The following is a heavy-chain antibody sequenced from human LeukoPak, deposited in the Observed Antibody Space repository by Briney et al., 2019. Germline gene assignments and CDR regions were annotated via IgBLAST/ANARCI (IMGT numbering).Heavy chain of an antibody. CDR3: ATGFAYDSSGYQVDY. D-gene: IGHD3-22*01. J-gene: IGHJ4*02. V-gene: IGHV1-18*01. Sequence: ASVKVSCKASGYTFTSYGISWVRQAPGQGLEWMGWISAYNGNTNYAQKLQGRVTMTTDTSTSTAYMELRSLRSDDTTVYYCATGFAYDSSGYQVDYWGQGTLVTVSS. CDR1: GYTFTSYG. CDR2: ISAYNGNT.